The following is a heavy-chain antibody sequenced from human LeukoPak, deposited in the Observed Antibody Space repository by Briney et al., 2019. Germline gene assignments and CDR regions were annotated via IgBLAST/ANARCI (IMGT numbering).Heavy chain of an antibody. CDR2: INHSGST. CDR3: ARGRTVEMVTMTWFDP. CDR1: GGSFSGYY. Sequence: SETLSLTCAVYGGSFSGYYWSWIRQPPGKGLEWIGEINHSGSTNYNPSLKGRVTISVDTSKNQFSLKLSSVTAADTAVYYCARGRTVEMVTMTWFDPWGQGTLVTVSS. D-gene: IGHD5-18*01. J-gene: IGHJ5*02. V-gene: IGHV4-34*01.